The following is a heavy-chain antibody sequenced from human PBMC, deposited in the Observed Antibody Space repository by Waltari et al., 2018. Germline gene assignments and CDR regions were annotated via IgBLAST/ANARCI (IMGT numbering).Heavy chain of an antibody. CDR3: AKSEMATITLGY. V-gene: IGHV3-30*02. CDR2: IRYDGSNK. CDR1: GFTFSSYG. D-gene: IGHD5-12*01. J-gene: IGHJ4*02. Sequence: QVQLVESGGGLVKPGGSLRLSCAASGFTFSSYGMHWVRQAPGKGLEWVAFIRYDGSNKYYADSVKGRFTISRDNSKNTLYLQMNSLRAEDTAVYYCAKSEMATITLGYWGQGILVTVSS.